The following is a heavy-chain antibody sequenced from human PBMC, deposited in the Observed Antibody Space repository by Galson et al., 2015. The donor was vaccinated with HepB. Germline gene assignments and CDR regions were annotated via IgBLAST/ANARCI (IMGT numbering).Heavy chain of an antibody. J-gene: IGHJ4*02. CDR3: ARVRGYCGGDCYFEDY. D-gene: IGHD2-21*01. Sequence: SVKVSCKASGYTFTSYGISWVRQAPGQGLEWMGWISAYNGNTNYAQKLQGRVTMTTDTSTSTAYMELRSLRSDDTAVYYCARVRGYCGGDCYFEDYWGQGTLVTVSS. CDR1: GYTFTSYG. CDR2: ISAYNGNT. V-gene: IGHV1-18*01.